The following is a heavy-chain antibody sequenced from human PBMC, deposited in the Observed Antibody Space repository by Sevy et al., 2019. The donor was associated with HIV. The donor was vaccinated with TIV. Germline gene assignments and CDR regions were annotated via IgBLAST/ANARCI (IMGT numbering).Heavy chain of an antibody. V-gene: IGHV4-61*01. J-gene: IGHJ6*02. CDR1: GASVSTGNDY. Sequence: SETLSLTCSVSGASVSTGNDYWSWVRQPPGKGLEWIGFVYYFGTTNYNPSLKSRVTISLDTSKKQFSLKLSSVTAADTAGDYFARDQDYDIVTGLYAMDDWGQGTTVTVSS. CDR3: ARDQDYDIVTGLYAMDD. D-gene: IGHD3-9*01. CDR2: VYYFGTT.